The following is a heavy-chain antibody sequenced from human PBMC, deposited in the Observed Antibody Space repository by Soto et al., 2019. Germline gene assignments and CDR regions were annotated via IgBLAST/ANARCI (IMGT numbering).Heavy chain of an antibody. CDR2: ISSSSSTI. V-gene: IGHV3-48*01. CDR3: VRELPHPDC. Sequence: HPGGSLRLSCAASGFTFSINSMSWVRQAPGKGLEWVSYISSSSSTIYYADSVKGRFTISRDNAKNSLYLQMDSLRAEDTAVYYCVRELPHPDCWGQGTLVTVSS. J-gene: IGHJ4*02. D-gene: IGHD2-15*01. CDR1: GFTFSINS.